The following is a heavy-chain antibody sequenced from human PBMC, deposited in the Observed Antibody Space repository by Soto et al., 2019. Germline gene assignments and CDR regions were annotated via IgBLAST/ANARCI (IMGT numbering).Heavy chain of an antibody. J-gene: IGHJ6*01. Sequence: DVQLVESGGGLVQPGGSLRLSCAASGFTFSNHWMHWVRQVPGKGLVWVSRVNFDGTTTNYAVSVKGRFTVSRDNAKNAVDVKMNCLRAVDTRRYYLGRAIQFYYGVDVWGPGTRVTSSS. CDR3: GRAIQFYYGVDV. V-gene: IGHV3-74*01. CDR1: GFTFSNHW. CDR2: VNFDGTTT. D-gene: IGHD5-18*01.